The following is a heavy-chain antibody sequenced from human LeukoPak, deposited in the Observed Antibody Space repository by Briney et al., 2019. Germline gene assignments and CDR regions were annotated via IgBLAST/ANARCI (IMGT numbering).Heavy chain of an antibody. J-gene: IGHJ3*02. CDR3: ARVRWELGAFDI. V-gene: IGHV3-74*01. D-gene: IGHD1-26*01. CDR2: INSDGINT. Sequence: PGGSLRLSCAASGFTFSSYWMHWVRQAPGKGLVWVSRINSDGINTTYADSVKGRLTISRDNASNTLYLQMNSLRAEDTAVYYCARVRWELGAFDIWGQGTMVTVSS. CDR1: GFTFSSYW.